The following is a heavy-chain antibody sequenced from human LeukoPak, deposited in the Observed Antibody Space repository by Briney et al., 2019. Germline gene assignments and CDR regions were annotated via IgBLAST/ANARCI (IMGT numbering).Heavy chain of an antibody. V-gene: IGHV3-48*02. CDR2: ISSSSSTI. D-gene: IGHD7-27*01. Sequence: GGSLRLSCAASGFTFSSYAMSWVRQAPGKGLEWVSYISSSSSTIYYADSVKGRFTISRDNAKNSLYLQMNSLRDEDTAVYYCTRDYGDPSRLSSHFYYGMDVWGQGTTVTVSS. CDR1: GFTFSSYA. J-gene: IGHJ6*02. CDR3: TRDYGDPSRLSSHFYYGMDV.